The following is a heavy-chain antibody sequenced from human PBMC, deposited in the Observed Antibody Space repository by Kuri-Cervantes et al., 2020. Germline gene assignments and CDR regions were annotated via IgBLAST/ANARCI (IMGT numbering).Heavy chain of an antibody. Sequence: GSLRLSCAVYGGSFSGYYWSWIRQPPGKGLEWIVEINHSGSTNYNPSLKSRVSISVDTSKNQFSPKLSSVTAADTAVYYCARVLRTTVTTRNYYYYYGMGVWGQGTTVTVSS. CDR3: ARVLRTTVTTRNYYYYYGMGV. CDR1: GGSFSGYY. J-gene: IGHJ6*02. D-gene: IGHD4-17*01. CDR2: INHSGST. V-gene: IGHV4-34*01.